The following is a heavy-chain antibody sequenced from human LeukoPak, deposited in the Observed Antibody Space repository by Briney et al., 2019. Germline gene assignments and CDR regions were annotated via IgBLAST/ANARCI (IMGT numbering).Heavy chain of an antibody. Sequence: SETLSLTCAVYGGSFSGYYWSWIRQPPGKGLEWIGFIYYSGSTNYNPSLKSRVTMSVDRSKNQFSLKLSSVTAADTAVYYCARSGYSYGYSDYWGQGTLVTVSS. CDR3: ARSGYSYGYSDY. J-gene: IGHJ4*02. D-gene: IGHD5-18*01. CDR1: GGSFSGYY. V-gene: IGHV4-59*12. CDR2: IYYSGST.